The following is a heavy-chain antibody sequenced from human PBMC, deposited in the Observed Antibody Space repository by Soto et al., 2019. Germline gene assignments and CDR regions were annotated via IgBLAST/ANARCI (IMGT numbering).Heavy chain of an antibody. CDR2: IIPIFGTA. D-gene: IGHD2-8*01. CDR1: GGTFSSYA. V-gene: IGHV1-69*13. J-gene: IGHJ6*02. Sequence: GASVKVSCKASGGTFSSYAIGWVRQAPGQGLEWMGGIIPIFGTANYAQKFQGRVTITADESTSTASMELTRLTSDDTAIYYCARGDSTDCSNGVCSFFYNHDMDVWGQGTTVTVSS. CDR3: ARGDSTDCSNGVCSFFYNHDMDV.